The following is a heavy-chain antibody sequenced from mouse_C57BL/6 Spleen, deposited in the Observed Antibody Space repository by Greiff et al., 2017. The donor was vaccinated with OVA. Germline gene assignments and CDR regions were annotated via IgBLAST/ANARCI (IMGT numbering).Heavy chain of an antibody. CDR2: IDPSDSET. V-gene: IGHV1-52*01. CDR3: ARDGSSYDFDY. Sequence: QVQLKQPGAELVRPGSSVKLSCKASGYTFTSYWMHWVKQRPIQGLEWIGNIDPSDSETHYNQKFKDKATLTVDKSSSTAYMQLSSLTSEDSAVYYCARDGSSYDFDYWGQGTTLTVSS. CDR1: GYTFTSYW. D-gene: IGHD1-1*01. J-gene: IGHJ2*01.